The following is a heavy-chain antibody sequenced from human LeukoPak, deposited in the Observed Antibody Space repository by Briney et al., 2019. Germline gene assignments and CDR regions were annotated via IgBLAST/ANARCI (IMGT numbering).Heavy chain of an antibody. J-gene: IGHJ6*02. D-gene: IGHD6-19*01. V-gene: IGHV1-69*04. CDR2: IIPILGIA. CDR1: GGTFSSYA. CDR3: AGWYSYHYYGMDV. Sequence: ASVKVSCKASGGTFSSYAISWVRQAPGQGLEWMGRIIPILGIANYAQKFQGRVTITADKSTSTAYMELSSLRSEDTAVYYCAGWYSYHYYGMDVWGQGTTVTVSS.